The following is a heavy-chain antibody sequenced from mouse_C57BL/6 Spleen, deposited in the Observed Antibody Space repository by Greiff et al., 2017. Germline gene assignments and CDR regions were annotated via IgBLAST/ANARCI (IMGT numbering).Heavy chain of an antibody. CDR3: ARSGSGWDYAMDY. Sequence: EVKLQQSGPELVKPGASVKISCKASGYSFTGYYMNWVKQSPEKSLEWIGEINPSTGGTTYNQKFKAKATLTVDKSSSTAYMQLKSLTSEDSAVYYCARSGSGWDYAMDYWGQGTSVTVSS. D-gene: IGHD3-2*02. CDR2: INPSTGGT. V-gene: IGHV1-42*01. J-gene: IGHJ4*01. CDR1: GYSFTGYY.